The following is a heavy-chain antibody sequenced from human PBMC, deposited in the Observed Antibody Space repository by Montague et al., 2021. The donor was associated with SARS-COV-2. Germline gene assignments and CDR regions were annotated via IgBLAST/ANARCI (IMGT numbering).Heavy chain of an antibody. CDR3: ARDCCGSGACYYYYMDV. D-gene: IGHD3-10*01. Sequence: SLRLSCAASGFTFSSYSMNWVRQAPGKGLEWVSSISSSSSYIYYADSVKGRFTISRDNAKNSLYLQMNSLRAEDTAVYYCARDCCGSGACYYYYMDVWGKGTTVTVSS. CDR2: ISSSSSYI. CDR1: GFTFSSYS. V-gene: IGHV3-21*01. J-gene: IGHJ6*03.